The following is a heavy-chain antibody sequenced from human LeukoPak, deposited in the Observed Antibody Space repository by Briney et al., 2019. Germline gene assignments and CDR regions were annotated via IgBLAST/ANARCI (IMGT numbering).Heavy chain of an antibody. Sequence: PSETLSLTCTVSGGSIGSTHYYWGWIRQPSGKGLEWIGSIYSSGSTYYNPSLKSRVTISVDTSKNQFSLKLSSVTAADTAVYYCARQGDSSGYWPFDYWGQGTLATVSS. J-gene: IGHJ4*02. D-gene: IGHD3-22*01. CDR1: GGSIGSTHYY. CDR3: ARQGDSSGYWPFDY. V-gene: IGHV4-39*01. CDR2: IYSSGST.